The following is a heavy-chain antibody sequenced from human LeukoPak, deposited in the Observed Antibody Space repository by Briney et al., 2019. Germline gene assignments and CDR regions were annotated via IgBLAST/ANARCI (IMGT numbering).Heavy chain of an antibody. CDR3: VRGIAGRIATFGVIRGGYFDY. D-gene: IGHD3-3*01. CDR1: GFTFNNFG. CDR2: IGSSASIT. Sequence: GGSLRLSCAASGFTFNNFGLNWVRQAPGRGLEWVSYIGSSASITNYADAVEGRFTISRESATKSLHLQMDRLRVEDTAVYYCVRGIAGRIATFGVIRGGYFDYWGQGTLVTVSS. V-gene: IGHV3-48*01. J-gene: IGHJ4*02.